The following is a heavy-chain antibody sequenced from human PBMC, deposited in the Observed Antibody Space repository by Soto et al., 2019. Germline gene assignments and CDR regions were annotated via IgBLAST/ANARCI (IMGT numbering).Heavy chain of an antibody. CDR2: IRKKAYGWTT. CDR3: TRDFSHFWSGYSVTSSQNWFDP. Sequence: GGSLRLSCTASGFTFGDYAMSWFRQAPGKGMEWEGFIRKKAYGWTTEYASSVKGRFTISRDDSKSFAFLQMNSLKTEDTAVYYCTRDFSHFWSGYSVTSSQNWFDPWGQGTLVTVSS. V-gene: IGHV3-49*03. J-gene: IGHJ5*02. CDR1: GFTFGDYA. D-gene: IGHD3-3*02.